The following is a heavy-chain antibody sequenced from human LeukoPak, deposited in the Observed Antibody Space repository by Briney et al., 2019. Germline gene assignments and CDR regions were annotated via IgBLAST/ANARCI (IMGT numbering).Heavy chain of an antibody. J-gene: IGHJ6*03. Sequence: GGSLRLSCAASGFTFRSYSMSWVRQAPGKGLEWVSYISDSSGSMHYADSVKGRFTVSRDNAKNSLYLQMNSLRAEDTAVYYCAREAPTGYMDVWGKGTTVTVSS. CDR1: GFTFRSYS. V-gene: IGHV3-21*05. CDR3: AREAPTGYMDV. CDR2: ISDSSGSM.